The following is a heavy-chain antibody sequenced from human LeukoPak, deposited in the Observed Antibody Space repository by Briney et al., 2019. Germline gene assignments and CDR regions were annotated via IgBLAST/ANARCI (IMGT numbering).Heavy chain of an antibody. CDR3: ARGYIAAAGYFDY. CDR1: GFTFSSYG. Sequence: GGSLRLSCAASGFTFSSYGMHWVRQAPGKGREWVAVIRYDGSNKHYADSVKGRFTISRDNSKNTLYLQMNSLRAEDTAVYYCARGYIAAAGYFDYWGQGTLVTVSS. J-gene: IGHJ4*02. CDR2: IRYDGSNK. V-gene: IGHV3-33*01. D-gene: IGHD6-13*01.